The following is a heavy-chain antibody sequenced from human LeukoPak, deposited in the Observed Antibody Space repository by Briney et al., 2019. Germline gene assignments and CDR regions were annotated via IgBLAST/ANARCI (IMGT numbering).Heavy chain of an antibody. CDR1: GFTLSSYA. Sequence: GGSLRLSCAASGFTLSSYAMSWVRQGPGKGLEWVSAISVSGNTYHADSVKGRFTISRDSYKNTLYLQMNSLRAEDTAVYYCAKMRQWLVDFDYWGQGTLVTVSS. CDR3: AKMRQWLVDFDY. J-gene: IGHJ4*02. CDR2: ISVSGNT. D-gene: IGHD6-19*01. V-gene: IGHV3-23*01.